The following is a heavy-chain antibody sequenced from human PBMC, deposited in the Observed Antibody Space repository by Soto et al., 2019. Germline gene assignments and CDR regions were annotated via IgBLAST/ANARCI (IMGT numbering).Heavy chain of an antibody. J-gene: IGHJ4*02. CDR2: ISGSGGST. CDR3: AKDLAPDSGSNLVSFDY. CDR1: GFTFSSYA. Sequence: TGGSLRLSCAASGFTFSSYAMSWVRQAPGKGLEWVSAISGSGGSTYYADSVKGRFTISRDNSKNTLYLQMNSLRAEDTAVYYCAKDLAPDSGSNLVSFDYWGQGTLVTVSS. D-gene: IGHD3-10*01. V-gene: IGHV3-23*01.